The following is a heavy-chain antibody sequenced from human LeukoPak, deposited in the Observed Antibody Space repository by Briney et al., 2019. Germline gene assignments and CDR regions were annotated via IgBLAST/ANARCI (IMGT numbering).Heavy chain of an antibody. Sequence: GGSLRLSCAASGFTFSSYAMSWVRQAPGKGLEWVSAISGSGGSTYYADSVKGRFTISRDNSKNTLYLQMNSLRAEDTAVYYYAKPRYGDYYFDYWGQGTLVTVSS. CDR1: GFTFSSYA. V-gene: IGHV3-23*01. J-gene: IGHJ4*02. CDR3: AKPRYGDYYFDY. CDR2: ISGSGGST. D-gene: IGHD4-17*01.